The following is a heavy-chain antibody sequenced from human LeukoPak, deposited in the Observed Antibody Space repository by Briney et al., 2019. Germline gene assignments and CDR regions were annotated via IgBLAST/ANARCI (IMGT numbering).Heavy chain of an antibody. CDR1: GYTFTGYY. J-gene: IGHJ3*02. Sequence: ASVKVSCKASGYTFTGYYMHWVRQAHGQGLEWMGWINPNSGGTNYAQKFQGRVTMTRDTSISTAYMELSRLRSDDTAVYYCASSYDSSGYYLRSDAFDIWGQGTMVTVSS. V-gene: IGHV1-2*02. CDR2: INPNSGGT. D-gene: IGHD3-22*01. CDR3: ASSYDSSGYYLRSDAFDI.